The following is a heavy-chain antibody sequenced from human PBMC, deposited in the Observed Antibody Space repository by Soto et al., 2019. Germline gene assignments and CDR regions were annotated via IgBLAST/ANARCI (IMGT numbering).Heavy chain of an antibody. V-gene: IGHV3-43*01. CDR1: GFTFDDYT. CDR2: ISWDGGST. D-gene: IGHD5-12*01. Sequence: GGSLRLSCAASGFTFDDYTMHWVRQAPGKGLEWVSLISWDGGSTYYADSVKGRFTISRDNSKNSLYLQMNSLRTEDTALYYCAKDRKRGYSGYDPIYYYYGMDVWGQGTTVTVSS. J-gene: IGHJ6*02. CDR3: AKDRKRGYSGYDPIYYYYGMDV.